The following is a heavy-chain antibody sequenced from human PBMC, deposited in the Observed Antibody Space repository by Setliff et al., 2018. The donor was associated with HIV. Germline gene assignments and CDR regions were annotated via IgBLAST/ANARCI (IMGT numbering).Heavy chain of an antibody. D-gene: IGHD5-12*01. V-gene: IGHV4-39*01. J-gene: IGHJ4*02. CDR3: ATGQMATRY. CDR1: GGSISSTTYY. CDR2: IYYSGST. Sequence: PSETLSLTCTVSGGSISSTTYYWGWIRQPPGKGLEWIGTIYYSGSTYYNPSLKSRVTISVDTSKSQFSLRLSSVTAADTAVYYCATGQMATRYWGQGTLVTVSS.